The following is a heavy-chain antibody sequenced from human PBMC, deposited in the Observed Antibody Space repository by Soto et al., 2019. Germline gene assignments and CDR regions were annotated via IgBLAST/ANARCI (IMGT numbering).Heavy chain of an antibody. D-gene: IGHD3-16*01. Sequence: EVQLVESGGGLVKPGGSLRLSCAVSGFSFSNAWMSWVRQAPGKGLEWLGRIKSKTVGGTIDYAAPVKGRFSISRDDSKNTMYLQMNSLKTEDAATYYCTTAPHYDYVWGSSYWGQGTLVTVSS. J-gene: IGHJ4*02. CDR1: GFSFSNAW. CDR2: IKSKTVGGTI. V-gene: IGHV3-15*01. CDR3: TTAPHYDYVWGSSY.